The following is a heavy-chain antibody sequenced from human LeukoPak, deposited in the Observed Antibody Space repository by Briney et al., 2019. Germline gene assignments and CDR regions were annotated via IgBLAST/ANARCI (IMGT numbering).Heavy chain of an antibody. D-gene: IGHD2-2*02. CDR1: GYTFTGYY. CDR3: ARVPGPYTTSRFDY. J-gene: IGHJ4*02. CDR2: IDPDSGGT. Sequence: GASVRVSCKTSGYTFTGYYLHWVRQAPGQGLEWMGRIDPDSGGTHYAQKFQVRVTVTRDTSITTVYMELSGLTSDDTAVYYCARVPGPYTTSRFDYWGQGTPVTVSS. V-gene: IGHV1-2*02.